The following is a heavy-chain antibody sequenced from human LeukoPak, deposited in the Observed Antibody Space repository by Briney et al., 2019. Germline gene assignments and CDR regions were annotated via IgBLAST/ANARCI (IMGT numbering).Heavy chain of an antibody. V-gene: IGHV1-46*01. CDR1: GYTFTSYY. CDR3: ARGDVYDSSVYNWFDP. J-gene: IGHJ5*02. CDR2: INPSGGST. Sequence: ASVKVSCKASGYTFTSYYMHWVRRAPGQGLEWMGIINPSGGSTTYAQKFQGRVTMTRDTSTSTVYMELSSLRSEDTALYYCARGDVYDSSVYNWFDPWGQGTLVIVSS. D-gene: IGHD3-22*01.